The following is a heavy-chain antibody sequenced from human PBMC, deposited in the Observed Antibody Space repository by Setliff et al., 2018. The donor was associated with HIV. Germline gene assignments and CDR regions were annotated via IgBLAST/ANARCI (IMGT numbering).Heavy chain of an antibody. V-gene: IGHV1-2*02. D-gene: IGHD3-3*01. Sequence: ASVKVSCKASGYTFSAYFIHWVRQAPGQGPEWMGWIVPNSGETNYAQKFQGRVTMTRDTSISTAYMELSRLRSDDTAVFYCARGGSGYYDFWSGSSAFEYWGQGTLVTVSS. J-gene: IGHJ4*02. CDR3: ARGGSGYYDFWSGSSAFEY. CDR2: IVPNSGET. CDR1: GYTFSAYF.